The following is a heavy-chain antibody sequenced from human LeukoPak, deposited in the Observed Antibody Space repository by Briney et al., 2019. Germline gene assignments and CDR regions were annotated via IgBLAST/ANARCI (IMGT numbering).Heavy chain of an antibody. CDR1: GYTFTSYA. CDR3: AREGYCSSTSCYTEGLYYFDY. V-gene: IGHV1-3*02. J-gene: IGHJ4*02. D-gene: IGHD2-2*02. CDR2: SNAGNGNT. Sequence: ASVKVSCKASGYTFTSYAMHWVRQAPGQRLEWMGWSNAGNGNTKYSQEFQGRVTITRDTSASTAYMELSRLRSDDTAVYYCAREGYCSSTSCYTEGLYYFDYWGQGTLVTVSS.